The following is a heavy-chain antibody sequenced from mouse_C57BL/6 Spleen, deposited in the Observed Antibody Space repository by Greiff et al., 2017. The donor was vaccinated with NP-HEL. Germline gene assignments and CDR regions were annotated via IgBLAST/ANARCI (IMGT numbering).Heavy chain of an antibody. CDR3: ARKGDSNYFYAMDY. V-gene: IGHV2-9-1*01. J-gene: IGHJ4*01. D-gene: IGHD2-5*01. CDR1: GFSLTSYA. Sequence: VKLMESGPGLVAPSQSLSITCTVSGFSLTSYAISWVRQPPGKGLEWLGVIWTGGGTNYNSALKSRLSISKDNSKSQVFLKMNSLQTDDTARYYCARKGDSNYFYAMDYWGQGTSVTVSS. CDR2: IWTGGGT.